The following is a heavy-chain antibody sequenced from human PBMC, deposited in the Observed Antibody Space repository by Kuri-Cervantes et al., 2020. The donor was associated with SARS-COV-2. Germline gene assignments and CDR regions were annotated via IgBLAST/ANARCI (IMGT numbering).Heavy chain of an antibody. CDR1: GGSISSYY. V-gene: IGHV4-59*12. Sequence: SETLSLTCTVSGGSISSYYWSWIRQPPGKGLEWIGYIYYSGSTNYNPSLKSRVTISVDTSKNQFSLKLSSVTAADTAVYYCARDSLAVAGTLADWGQGTLVTVSS. CDR3: ARDSLAVAGTLAD. J-gene: IGHJ4*02. D-gene: IGHD6-19*01. CDR2: IYYSGST.